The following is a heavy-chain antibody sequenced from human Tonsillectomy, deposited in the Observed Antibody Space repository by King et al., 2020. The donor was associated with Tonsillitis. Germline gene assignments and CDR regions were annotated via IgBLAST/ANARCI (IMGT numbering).Heavy chain of an antibody. CDR2: IYSGGST. Sequence: QLVQSGGGLVQPGGSLRLSCAASGFTVSSNYMSWVRQAPGKGLEWVSVIYSGGSTYYADSVKGRFTISRHNSKNTLYLQMNSLRAEDTAVYYCARVVVRGVIIRKTHYGMDVWGQGTTVTVSS. J-gene: IGHJ6*02. CDR1: GFTVSSNY. D-gene: IGHD3-10*01. V-gene: IGHV3-53*04. CDR3: ARVVVRGVIIRKTHYGMDV.